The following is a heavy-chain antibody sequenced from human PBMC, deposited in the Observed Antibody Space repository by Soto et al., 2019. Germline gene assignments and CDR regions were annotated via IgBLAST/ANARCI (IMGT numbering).Heavy chain of an antibody. V-gene: IGHV3-53*01. D-gene: IGHD5-18*01. CDR3: ARSGYSFAWGY. J-gene: IGHJ4*02. Sequence: EVQLVESGGGLIPPGGSLRLSCAASGFLVNSAYMTWVRQAPGKGLEWLSMINSEGSTLYAESVKCRFTTTRDNSKNRLDLKMNSLRAEDTAMYYCARSGYSFAWGYWGQGTLVIVTS. CDR2: INSEGST. CDR1: GFLVNSAY.